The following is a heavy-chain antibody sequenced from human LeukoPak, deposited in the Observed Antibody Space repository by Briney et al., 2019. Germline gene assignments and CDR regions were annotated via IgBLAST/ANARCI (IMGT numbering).Heavy chain of an antibody. V-gene: IGHV3-21*04. CDR3: VRERSVKARQEGGHRYYYFMDV. CDR2: ISGWGRSI. Sequence: GGSLRLSCAASNFIFGNYTMNWVRQAPGKGLEWVSSISGWGRSIYYADSLEGRFTTSRDNAKNSVFLQMNSLRAKDTGVYYCVRERSVKARQEGGHRYYYFMDVWGNGTTVTVSS. D-gene: IGHD3-3*01. CDR1: NFIFGNYT. J-gene: IGHJ6*03.